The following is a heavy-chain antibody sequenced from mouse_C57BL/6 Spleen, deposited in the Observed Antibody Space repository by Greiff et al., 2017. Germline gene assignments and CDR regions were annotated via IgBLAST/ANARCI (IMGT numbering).Heavy chain of an antibody. CDR1: GYTFTSYW. Sequence: QVQLKQPGAELVRPGSSVKLSCKAPGYTFTSYWMHWVKQRPIQGLEWIGNIDPSDSETHYNQKFKDKATLTVDKSSSTAYMQLSSLTSEDSAVYYCARGGKGNYYAMDYWGQGTSVTVSS. D-gene: IGHD1-1*02. V-gene: IGHV1-52*01. CDR2: IDPSDSET. CDR3: ARGGKGNYYAMDY. J-gene: IGHJ4*01.